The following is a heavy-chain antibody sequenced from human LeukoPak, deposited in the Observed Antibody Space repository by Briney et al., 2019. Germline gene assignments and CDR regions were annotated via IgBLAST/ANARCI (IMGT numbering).Heavy chain of an antibody. Sequence: PSQTLSLTCTVSGGSISSYYWSWIRQPAGKGLEWIGRIYTSGSTNYNPSLKSRVTMSVDTSKNQFSLKLSSVTAADTAVYYCASLKGYYYDSSGYYYENYFDYWGQGTLVTVSS. J-gene: IGHJ4*02. V-gene: IGHV4-4*07. D-gene: IGHD3-22*01. CDR3: ASLKGYYYDSSGYYYENYFDY. CDR1: GGSISSYY. CDR2: IYTSGST.